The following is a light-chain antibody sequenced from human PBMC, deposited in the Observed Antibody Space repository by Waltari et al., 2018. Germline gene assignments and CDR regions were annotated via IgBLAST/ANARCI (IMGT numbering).Light chain of an antibody. CDR1: QSVTRSY. CDR3: QQYDSSRGMYT. CDR2: GAS. V-gene: IGKV3-20*01. Sequence: EIVLTQSPGTLSLSPGERATLSCRASQSVTRSYIAWYQQKPSQAPRLLIYGASSGATGVPDRFSCSGSGTDFILTISTLEPEDFAVYYCQQYDSSRGMYTFGQGTKLEI. J-gene: IGKJ2*01.